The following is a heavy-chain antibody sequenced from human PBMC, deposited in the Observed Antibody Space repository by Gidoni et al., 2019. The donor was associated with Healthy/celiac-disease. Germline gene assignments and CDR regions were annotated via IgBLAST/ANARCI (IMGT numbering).Heavy chain of an antibody. CDR3: ARGGGKGNYDLGYYYYYGMDV. CDR2: IIPIFGTA. CDR1: GGTFSSYA. Sequence: QVQLVQSGAEVKKPGSSVKVSCKASGGTFSSYAISWVRQAPGQGLEWMGGIIPIFGTANYAQKFQGRVTITADESTSTAYMELSSLRSEDTAVYYCARGGGKGNYDLGYYYYYGMDVWGQGTTVTVSS. D-gene: IGHD1-7*01. J-gene: IGHJ6*02. V-gene: IGHV1-69*01.